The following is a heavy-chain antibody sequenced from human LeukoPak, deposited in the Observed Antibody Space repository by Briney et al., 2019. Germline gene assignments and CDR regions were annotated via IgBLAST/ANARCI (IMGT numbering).Heavy chain of an antibody. Sequence: ASVKVSCKASGGTFSSYGISWVRQAPGQGLKWMGGIIPIFGTANYAQKFQGRVTITADKSTSTAYMELSSLRSEDTAVYYCARGSIVGATFDYFDYWGQGTLVTVSS. V-gene: IGHV1-69*06. D-gene: IGHD1-26*01. CDR1: GGTFSSYG. CDR2: IIPIFGTA. CDR3: ARGSIVGATFDYFDY. J-gene: IGHJ4*02.